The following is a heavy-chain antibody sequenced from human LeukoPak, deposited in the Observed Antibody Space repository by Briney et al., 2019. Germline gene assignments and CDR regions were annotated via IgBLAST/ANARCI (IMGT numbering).Heavy chain of an antibody. CDR2: IRYDGSNK. D-gene: IGHD1-26*01. CDR1: GFTFSNYA. Sequence: GGSLRLSCAASGFTFSNYAIHWVRQAPGKGLEWVAFIRYDGSNKYYVDSVKGRFTISRDNSKNTLYLQMNSLRAEDTAVYYCVTEVSGSFPTWGQGTLVTVSS. CDR3: VTEVSGSFPT. J-gene: IGHJ4*02. V-gene: IGHV3-30*02.